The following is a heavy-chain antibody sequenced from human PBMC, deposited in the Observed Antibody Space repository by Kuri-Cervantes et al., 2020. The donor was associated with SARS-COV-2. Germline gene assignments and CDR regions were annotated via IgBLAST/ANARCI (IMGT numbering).Heavy chain of an antibody. CDR3: SRVGGHPYYFDW. D-gene: IGHD4-23*01. CDR2: IYVSGTT. CDR1: GFTVTNTH. J-gene: IGHJ4*02. Sequence: GESLKLSCVASGFTVTNTHMAWVRQAPGRGLEWVSVIYVSGTTSYSASVKDRFTISRDNSMATIYLQMNSLTIDDTAMYFCSRVGGHPYYFDWWGQGTLVTVSS. V-gene: IGHV3-66*01.